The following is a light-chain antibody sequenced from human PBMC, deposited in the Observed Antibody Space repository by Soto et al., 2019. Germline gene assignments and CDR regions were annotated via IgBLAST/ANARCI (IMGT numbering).Light chain of an antibody. Sequence: EIVLTQSPGTLSLSPGERATLSCRASQSVKSSYIAWYQQKPGQAPRLLIYGASSRATGIPDRFSGSGSGTDFTLTISRLEPEDFAVYYCQQYGGSPSYTFGQGTKLEIK. V-gene: IGKV3-20*01. CDR1: QSVKSSY. CDR2: GAS. CDR3: QQYGGSPSYT. J-gene: IGKJ2*01.